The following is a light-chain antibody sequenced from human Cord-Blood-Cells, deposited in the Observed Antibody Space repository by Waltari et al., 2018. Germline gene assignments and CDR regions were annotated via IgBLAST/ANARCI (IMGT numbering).Light chain of an antibody. CDR2: AAS. Sequence: DIQMTQSQSSLSASVGDRVTITCRASQSISSYLNWYQQKPGKAPKLLIYAASSLQSGVPSRCSGSGSGTDFTLTISSLQPEDFATYYCQQSYSTLGTFGPGTKVDIK. V-gene: IGKV1-39*01. CDR3: QQSYSTLGT. CDR1: QSISSY. J-gene: IGKJ3*01.